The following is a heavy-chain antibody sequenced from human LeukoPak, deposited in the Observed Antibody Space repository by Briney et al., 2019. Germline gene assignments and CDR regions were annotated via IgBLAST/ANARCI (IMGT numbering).Heavy chain of an antibody. CDR2: IYYSGST. CDR3: ARDALTGMAGDPSYYYYGMDV. CDR1: GGSISSGGYY. Sequence: MPSQTLSLTCTVSGGSISSGGYYWSWIRQHPGKGLEWIGYIYYSGSTCYNPSLKSRVIISVDTSKNQFSLKLSSVTAADTAVYYCARDALTGMAGDPSYYYYGMDVWGKGTTVTVSS. V-gene: IGHV4-31*03. D-gene: IGHD3-9*01. J-gene: IGHJ6*04.